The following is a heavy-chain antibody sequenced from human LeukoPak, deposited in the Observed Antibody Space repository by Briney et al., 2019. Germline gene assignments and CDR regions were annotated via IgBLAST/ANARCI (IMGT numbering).Heavy chain of an antibody. CDR3: ARAPGYGDYYAFDI. D-gene: IGHD4-17*01. J-gene: IGHJ3*02. CDR1: GGSISSGDYY. Sequence: SETQSLTCTVSGGSISSGDYYWSWIRQPPGKGLEWIGYIYYSGSTFYTPSLKSRITISVDTSKNQFSLKLSSVTAADTAVYYCARAPGYGDYYAFDIWGQGTMVTVSS. V-gene: IGHV4-30-4*01. CDR2: IYYSGST.